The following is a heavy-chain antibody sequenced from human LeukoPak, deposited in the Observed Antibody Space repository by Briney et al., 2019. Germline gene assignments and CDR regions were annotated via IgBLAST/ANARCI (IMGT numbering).Heavy chain of an antibody. V-gene: IGHV3-48*01. D-gene: IGHD4-11*01. CDR3: TRERRYDYSNPRDFDL. Sequence: GGPLRLSCAASGFTFSSYSMNWVRQAPGKGLEWVSYISSSSSTIYYADSVKGRFTISRDNAKNSLYLQMNSLRAEDTAVYYCTRERRYDYSNPRDFDLWGRGTLVTVSS. CDR1: GFTFSSYS. J-gene: IGHJ2*01. CDR2: ISSSSSTI.